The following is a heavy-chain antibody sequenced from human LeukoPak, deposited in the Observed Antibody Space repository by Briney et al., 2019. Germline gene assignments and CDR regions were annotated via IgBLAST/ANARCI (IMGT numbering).Heavy chain of an antibody. CDR1: GFTFSSYG. V-gene: IGHV3-30*18. D-gene: IGHD2-2*01. CDR2: ISYDGSNK. Sequence: PGRSLRLSCAASGFTFSSYGMHWVRQAPGKGLEWVAVISYDGSNKYYADSVKGRFTISRDKSKNTLYLQMNSLRAEDTAVYYCAKDRGYCSSTSCYNYYYYGMDVWGKGTTVTVSS. CDR3: AKDRGYCSSTSCYNYYYYGMDV. J-gene: IGHJ6*04.